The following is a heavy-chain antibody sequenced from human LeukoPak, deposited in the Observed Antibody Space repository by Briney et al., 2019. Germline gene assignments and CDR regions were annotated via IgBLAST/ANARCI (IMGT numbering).Heavy chain of an antibody. CDR1: GGSISSYY. CDR2: IYTSGST. CDR3: AREAWVGATFDY. J-gene: IGHJ4*02. V-gene: IGHV4-4*07. Sequence: SETLSLTCTVSGGSISSYYGSWIRQPAGKGLEWIGRIYTSGSTNYNPSLKSRVTMSVDTSKNQFSLKLSSVTAADTAVYYCAREAWVGATFDYWGQGTLVTVSS. D-gene: IGHD1-26*01.